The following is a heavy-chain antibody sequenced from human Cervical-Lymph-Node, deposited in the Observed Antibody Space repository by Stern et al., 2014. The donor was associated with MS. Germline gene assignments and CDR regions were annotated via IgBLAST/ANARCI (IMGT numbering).Heavy chain of an antibody. D-gene: IGHD6-13*01. V-gene: IGHV3-33*01. CDR2: IWYDGSNP. CDR3: ASAYSSSHYYFDY. Sequence: VHLVESGGGVVQPGRSLRLSCAASGFSFSRYAMHLVRQAPGKGLEWVALIWYDGSNPSYADSVTGRFTISRDNFKNTLYLQMNSLRAEDTAVYYCASAYSSSHYYFDYWGQGTLVTVSS. J-gene: IGHJ4*02. CDR1: GFSFSRYA.